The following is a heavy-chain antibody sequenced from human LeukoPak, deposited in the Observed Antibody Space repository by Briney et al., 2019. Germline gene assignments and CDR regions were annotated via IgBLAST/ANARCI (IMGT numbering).Heavy chain of an antibody. D-gene: IGHD3-22*01. CDR1: GGTFSSYA. V-gene: IGHV1-69*13. Sequence: SVKVSCKASGGTFSSYAISWVRQAPGQGLEWMGGIIPIFGTANYAQKFQGRVTITADESTSTAYMELSSLRSEDTAVYYCAREPRQYYYDSSGYYYGYYFDYWGQGTLVTVSS. CDR3: AREPRQYYYDSSGYYYGYYFDY. J-gene: IGHJ4*02. CDR2: IIPIFGTA.